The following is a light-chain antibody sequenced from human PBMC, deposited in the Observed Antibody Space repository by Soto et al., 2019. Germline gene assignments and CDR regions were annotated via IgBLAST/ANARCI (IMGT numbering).Light chain of an antibody. V-gene: IGLV4-69*01. CDR2: VNSDGSH. J-gene: IGLJ2*01. Sequence: QLVLTQSPSASAPLGASVKLTCTLSSGHSSYAIAWHQQQPEKGPRYLMKVNSDGSHSKGDGIPDRFSGSTSGAERYLTISSLQSEDEADYYCQTWGTGIVVFGGGTKLTVL. CDR3: QTWGTGIVV. CDR1: SGHSSYA.